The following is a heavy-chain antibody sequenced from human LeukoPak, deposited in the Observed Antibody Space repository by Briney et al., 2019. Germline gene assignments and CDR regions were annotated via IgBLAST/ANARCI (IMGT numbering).Heavy chain of an antibody. D-gene: IGHD3-3*01. CDR3: ARGHYDFWSGYGYYYYYMDV. CDR1: GFTFSSYS. J-gene: IGHJ6*03. Sequence: TGGSLRLSCAASGFTFSSYSMNWVRQAPGEGLEWVSSISSSSSYIYYADSVKGRFTISRDNAKNSLYLQMNSLRAEDTAVYYCARGHYDFWSGYGYYYYYMDVWGKGTTVTVSS. V-gene: IGHV3-21*01. CDR2: ISSSSSYI.